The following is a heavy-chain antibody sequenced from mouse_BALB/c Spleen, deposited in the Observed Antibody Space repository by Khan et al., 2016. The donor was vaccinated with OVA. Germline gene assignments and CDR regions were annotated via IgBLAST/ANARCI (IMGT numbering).Heavy chain of an antibody. J-gene: IGHJ2*01. CDR3: ARVITRDY. CDR2: INPSNGRT. Sequence: VQLQQSGAELVKPGASVKLSCKASGYTFTSYWMHWVKQRPGQGLEWIGEINPSNGRTNYNEKFKSKATLTVDKSSSTAYMQLNRPTSEDSEVYDCARVITRDYWGQGTTLTVSS. D-gene: IGHD6-1*01. CDR1: GYTFTSYW. V-gene: IGHV1S81*02.